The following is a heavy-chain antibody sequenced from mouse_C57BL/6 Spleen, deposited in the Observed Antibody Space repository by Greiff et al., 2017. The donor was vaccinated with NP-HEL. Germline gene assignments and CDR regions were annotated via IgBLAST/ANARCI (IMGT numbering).Heavy chain of an antibody. V-gene: IGHV5-6*01. D-gene: IGHD3-2*01. CDR1: GFTFSSYG. J-gene: IGHJ2*01. Sequence: EVQGVESGGDLVKPGGSLKLSCAASGFTFSSYGMSWVRQTPDKRLEWVATISSGGSYTYYPDSVKGRFTISRDNAKNTLYLQMSSLKSEDTAMYYCARSTAFDYWGQGTTLTVSS. CDR2: ISSGGSYT. CDR3: ARSTAFDY.